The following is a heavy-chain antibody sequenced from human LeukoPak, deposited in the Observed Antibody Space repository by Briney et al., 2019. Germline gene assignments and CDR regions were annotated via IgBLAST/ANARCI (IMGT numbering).Heavy chain of an antibody. CDR1: GFTFNNYW. Sequence: GGSLRLSCAASGFTFNNYWMSWVRQAPGKGLEWVANIKQDGSEKYYVDSVKGRLTISRDNAKNSLYLQMNSLRAEDTAVYYCARAIVGATNDLGVGIYFDYWGQGTLVTVSS. CDR2: IKQDGSEK. CDR3: ARAIVGATNDLGVGIYFDY. J-gene: IGHJ4*02. D-gene: IGHD1-26*01. V-gene: IGHV3-7*01.